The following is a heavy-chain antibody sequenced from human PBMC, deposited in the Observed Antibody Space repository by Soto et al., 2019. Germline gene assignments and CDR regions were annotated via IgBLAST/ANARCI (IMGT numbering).Heavy chain of an antibody. Sequence: GESLKISCKGSGYSFTSYWIGWVPQMPGKGLEWMGIIYPGDSDTRYSPSFQGQVTISADKSISTAYLQWSSLKASDTAMYYCARLGQQLVRGYYYYGMDVPGQGTTVTLSS. CDR3: ARLGQQLVRGYYYYGMDV. CDR2: IYPGDSDT. J-gene: IGHJ6*02. D-gene: IGHD6-13*01. V-gene: IGHV5-51*01. CDR1: GYSFTSYW.